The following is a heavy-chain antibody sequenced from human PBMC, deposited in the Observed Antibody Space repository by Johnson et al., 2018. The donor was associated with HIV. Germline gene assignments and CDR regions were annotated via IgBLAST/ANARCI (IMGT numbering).Heavy chain of an antibody. D-gene: IGHD6-13*01. V-gene: IGHV3-13*01. Sequence: VQLVESGGGLVHPGGSLRLSCAASGFTFSDHDMHWVRQTEGIGLEWVSAIGPIGDTHYHGSVKGRFTISRENATNFLYLQMNSLAAGDTAVYYCARGRPGGPNLLDAAGNDAFDIWGQGTMVTVSS. CDR3: ARGRPGGPNLLDAAGNDAFDI. CDR2: IGPIGDT. J-gene: IGHJ3*02. CDR1: GFTFSDHD.